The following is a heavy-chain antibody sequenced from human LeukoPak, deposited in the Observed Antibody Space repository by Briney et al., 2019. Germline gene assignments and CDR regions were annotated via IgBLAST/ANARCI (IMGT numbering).Heavy chain of an antibody. CDR3: ATGNSRGGQSYYYMDV. J-gene: IGHJ6*03. Sequence: GGSLRLSCAASGFTFSNAWMSWVRQAPGKGLEWVGRIKSRTGGGTTDYAAPVKGRFSISRDDSKNTLYLQMNSLKTEDTAVYYCATGNSRGGQSYYYMDVWGKGTTVTVSS. D-gene: IGHD4-11*01. CDR1: GFTFSNAW. V-gene: IGHV3-15*01. CDR2: IKSRTGGGTT.